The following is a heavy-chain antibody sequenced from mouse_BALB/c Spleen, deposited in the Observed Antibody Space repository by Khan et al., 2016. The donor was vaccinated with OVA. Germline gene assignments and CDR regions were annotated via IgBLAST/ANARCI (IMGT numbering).Heavy chain of an antibody. V-gene: IGHV3-2*02. CDR1: GYSITSDYA. CDR3: ARIYGGDFDY. CDR2: ISYSGNT. Sequence: EVQLQESGPGLVKPSQSLSLTCTVTGYSITSDYAWNWIRQFPGNKLEWMGYISYSGNTKYNPSLKSRISITRDTSEHQFFLQLNSVTIEDTATYYGARIYGGDFDYWGQGTTLTVSS. D-gene: IGHD1-1*01. J-gene: IGHJ2*01.